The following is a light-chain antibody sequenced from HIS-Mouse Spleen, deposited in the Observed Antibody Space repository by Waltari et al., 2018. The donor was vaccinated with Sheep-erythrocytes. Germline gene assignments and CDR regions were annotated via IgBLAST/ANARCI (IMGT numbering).Light chain of an antibody. CDR2: QDS. V-gene: IGLV3-1*01. Sequence: SYELTQPPSVSVSPGQTASITCSGDKLGDKYACWYQQKPGHSPVLVIDQDSKRPSGIPERFSGSNSGNTATLTIGGTQAMDEADYYCQAWDSSTVVFGGGTKLTVL. CDR3: QAWDSSTVV. J-gene: IGLJ2*01. CDR1: KLGDKY.